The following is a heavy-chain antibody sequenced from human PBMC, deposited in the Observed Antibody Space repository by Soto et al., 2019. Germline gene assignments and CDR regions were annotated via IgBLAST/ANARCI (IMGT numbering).Heavy chain of an antibody. CDR1: GGSMNCYY. V-gene: IGHV4-59*01. CDR2: IYYSGST. Sequence: SXTLALASIVSGGSMNCYYCSCTRQPAGKGPEWIGYIYYSGSTNYNPSLNSRVTISVDTSKNQFSLKLSSVTAADTAVYYCARDRMFDYWGQGTLVTVSS. J-gene: IGHJ4*02. CDR3: ARDRMFDY.